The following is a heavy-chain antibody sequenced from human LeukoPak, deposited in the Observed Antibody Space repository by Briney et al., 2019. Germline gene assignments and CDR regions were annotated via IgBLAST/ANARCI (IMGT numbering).Heavy chain of an antibody. CDR3: ARISVGTSCQGNY. J-gene: IGHJ4*02. D-gene: IGHD2-2*01. CDR2: IDWDDDK. V-gene: IGHV2-70*11. Sequence: SGPALVKPTQTLTLTCTFSGFSLSTSGMCVSWIRQPPGKALEWLARIDWDDDKYYSTSLRTRLTISKDTSKSQVVLTMTNMDPVDTATYYCARISVGTSCQGNYWGQGTLVTVSS. CDR1: GFSLSTSGMC.